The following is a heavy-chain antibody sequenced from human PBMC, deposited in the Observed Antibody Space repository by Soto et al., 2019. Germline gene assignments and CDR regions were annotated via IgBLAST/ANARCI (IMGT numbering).Heavy chain of an antibody. CDR1: GYTFTRYG. D-gene: IGHD6-19*01. V-gene: IGHV1-18*01. CDR2: ISAYNGNT. J-gene: IGHJ3*02. Sequence: ASVKVSCKASGYTFTRYGISWVRQAPGQGLEWMGWISAYNGNTNYAQKLQGRVTMTTDTSTSTAYMELRSLRSDDTAVYYCARVDEQWLVLGTFDIWGQGTMVTVSS. CDR3: ARVDEQWLVLGTFDI.